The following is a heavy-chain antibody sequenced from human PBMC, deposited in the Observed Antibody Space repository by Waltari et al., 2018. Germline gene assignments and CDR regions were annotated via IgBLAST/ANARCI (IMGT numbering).Heavy chain of an antibody. CDR2: INTNTGNP. D-gene: IGHD2-2*02. J-gene: IGHJ4*02. CDR1: GYTFTSYA. V-gene: IGHV7-4-1*02. Sequence: QVQPVQSGSELKKPGASVKVSCKASGYTFTSYAMNWVRQAPGHGLGWMGWINTNTGNPTYAQGFTGRFVFSLDTSVSTAYLQISSLKAEDTAVYYCARDPDCSSTSCYTTRTKDDYWGQGTLVTVSS. CDR3: ARDPDCSSTSCYTTRTKDDY.